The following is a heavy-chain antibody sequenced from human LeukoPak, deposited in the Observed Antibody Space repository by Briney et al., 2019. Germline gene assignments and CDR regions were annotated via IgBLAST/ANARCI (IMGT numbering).Heavy chain of an antibody. CDR3: ASWETYGSGSYSAGS. J-gene: IGHJ4*02. Sequence: SGTLSLTCAVSGDSISSNYWWTWVRQPPGKGLEWIGEIHHSGSTNYSPSLKSRVTISVDNSRNQFSLGLSSVSAADTAVYYCASWETYGSGSYSAGSWGQGTLVTVSS. CDR1: GDSISSNYW. V-gene: IGHV4-4*02. CDR2: IHHSGST. D-gene: IGHD3-10*01.